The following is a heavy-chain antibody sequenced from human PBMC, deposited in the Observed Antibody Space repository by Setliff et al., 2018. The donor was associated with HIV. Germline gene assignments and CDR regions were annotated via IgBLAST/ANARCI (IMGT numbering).Heavy chain of an antibody. Sequence: GGSLRLSCAASGFTFNSYAIHWVRQAPGKGLEWVAVISYDASKKYFADSVKGRITISRDNSKNTLYLQMNSLRAEDTAVYYCAKVYGTGYFYYYYGMHVWGQGTTVTVSS. D-gene: IGHD2-8*02. CDR2: ISYDASKK. J-gene: IGHJ6*02. CDR1: GFTFNSYA. V-gene: IGHV3-30*04. CDR3: AKVYGTGYFYYYYGMHV.